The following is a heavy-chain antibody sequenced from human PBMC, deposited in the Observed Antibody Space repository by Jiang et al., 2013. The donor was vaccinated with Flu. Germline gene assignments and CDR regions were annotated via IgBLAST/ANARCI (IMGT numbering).Heavy chain of an antibody. D-gene: IGHD3-3*01. V-gene: IGHV3-33*01. CDR3: ARDLGVVNYYQGLDV. CDR1: GFSFSSYG. CDR2: IWYDGTNK. J-gene: IGHJ6*02. Sequence: LVEVWGGVVQPRRSLRLSCAASGFSFSSYGMHWVRQAPGKGLEWVAVIWYDGTNKNYADSVKGRFTISRDNSKNTLYLQMNSLRAEDTAVYYCARDLGVVNYYQGLDVWGQGTTVTVSS.